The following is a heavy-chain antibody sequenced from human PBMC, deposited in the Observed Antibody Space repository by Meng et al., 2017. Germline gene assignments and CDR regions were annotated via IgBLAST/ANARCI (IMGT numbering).Heavy chain of an antibody. CDR3: ARGSYSFDS. CDR2: AYYRSKWYH. CDR1: GDSVSSNSAA. J-gene: IGHJ4*02. D-gene: IGHD1-26*01. V-gene: IGHV6-1*01. Sequence: LQQSGTGLVKPPQTPSLICAISGDSVSSNSAAWNWIRQSPSRGLEWLGRAYYRSKWYHDYAESVKSRISIDPDTSKNQFSLQLRSVTPEDSAVYYCARGSYSFDSWGQRTLVTVSS.